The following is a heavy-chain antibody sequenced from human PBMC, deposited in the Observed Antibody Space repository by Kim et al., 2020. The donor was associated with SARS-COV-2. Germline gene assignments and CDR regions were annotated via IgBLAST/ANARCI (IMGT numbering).Heavy chain of an antibody. CDR3: VRTLKENDLFSAFVI. CDR1: VGSFSNNS. CDR2: INHVGRI. J-gene: IGHJ3*02. Sequence: SETLSLTCAVYVGSFSNNSWTWVRQPQGKGLEWIGEINHVGRISYNPPFTSRATISLDTSKNQFSLTLRSVTAADTAVYHCVRTLKENDLFSAFVIWRPGTMVSVSP. D-gene: IGHD3-16*01. V-gene: IGHV4-34*01.